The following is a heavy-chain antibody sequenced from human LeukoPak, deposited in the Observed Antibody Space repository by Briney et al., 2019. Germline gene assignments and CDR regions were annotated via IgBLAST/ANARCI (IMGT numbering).Heavy chain of an antibody. Sequence: SVKVSCKASGYTFTSYYMHWVRQAPGQGLEWMGRIIPILGIANYAQKFQGRVTITADKSTSTAYMELSSLRSEDTAVYYCARRSPLTGEFDYWGQGTLVTVSS. CDR1: GYTFTSYY. D-gene: IGHD7-27*01. J-gene: IGHJ4*02. CDR2: IIPILGIA. V-gene: IGHV1-69*02. CDR3: ARRSPLTGEFDY.